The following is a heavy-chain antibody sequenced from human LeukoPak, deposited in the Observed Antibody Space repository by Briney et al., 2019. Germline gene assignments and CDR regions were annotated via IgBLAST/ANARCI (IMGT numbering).Heavy chain of an antibody. J-gene: IGHJ6*03. CDR2: ISGNGGTT. CDR3: AKGPQKMGGDGSWTEWGYYYYYYMDV. D-gene: IGHD6-13*01. Sequence: PGGSLRLSCAASGFTFSSYAMSWVRQAPGKGLEWVSAISGNGGTTYYADSVKGRFTISRDNSKNTLYLQMNSLRAEDTAVYYCAKGPQKMGGDGSWTEWGYYYYYYMDVWGKGTTVTVSS. V-gene: IGHV3-23*01. CDR1: GFTFSSYA.